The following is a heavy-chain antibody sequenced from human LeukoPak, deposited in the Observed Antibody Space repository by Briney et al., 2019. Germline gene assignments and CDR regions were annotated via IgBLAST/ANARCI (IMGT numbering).Heavy chain of an antibody. CDR3: ARVFTYGFDY. CDR1: GFTFSTYW. D-gene: IGHD2-21*01. Sequence: GGSLRLSCVASGFTFSTYWMSWVRQAPGKGLEWVANINQDGSLKYYVDSVKGRFTSSRDNAKNSLYLQMNSLRAEDTAVYYCARVFTYGFDYWGQGTLVTVSS. CDR2: INQDGSLK. J-gene: IGHJ4*02. V-gene: IGHV3-7*05.